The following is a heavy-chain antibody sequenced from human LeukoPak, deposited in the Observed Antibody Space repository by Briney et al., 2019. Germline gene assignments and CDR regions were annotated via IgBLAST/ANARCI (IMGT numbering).Heavy chain of an antibody. CDR2: IRSKTNTYAT. J-gene: IGHJ4*02. CDR1: GFTFSGSS. V-gene: IGHV3-73*01. Sequence: PGGSLRLPCAASGFTFSGSSIHWVRQASGQGLEWVGRIRSKTNTYATAYAASVKGRFTISRDDSKNTAYLQMNGLKTEDTAVYYCSGLRDGYQVSFDYWGQGTLVTVSS. D-gene: IGHD5-24*01. CDR3: SGLRDGYQVSFDY.